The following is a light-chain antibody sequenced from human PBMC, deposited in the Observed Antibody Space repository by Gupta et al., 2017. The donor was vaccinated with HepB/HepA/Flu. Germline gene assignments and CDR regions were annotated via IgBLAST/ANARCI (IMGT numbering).Light chain of an antibody. CDR1: QSVSLS. J-gene: IGKJ5*01. V-gene: IGKV3-11*01. CDR3: QQRANWPLVT. Sequence: EIVLTQFPATLSLSPGERVTLSCRASQSVSLSLAWYQQKPGQAPRLLVYDAFSRAAGVPPRFSGGGCGKDLTLTISRREQEDLAVYYCQQRANWPLVTFGQGTRLDIK. CDR2: DAF.